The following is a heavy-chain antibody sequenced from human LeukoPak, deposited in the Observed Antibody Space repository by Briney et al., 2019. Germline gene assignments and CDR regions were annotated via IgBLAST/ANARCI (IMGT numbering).Heavy chain of an antibody. Sequence: PGGSLRLSCTASGFNFDDYTMHWVRQAPGKGLEWVSLINWDGDTTYYADSVKGRFTISRDNAKNSLYLQMNSLRAEDTAVYYCARDGRSYCGGDCFGAFDIWGQGTMVTVSS. CDR2: INWDGDTT. CDR1: GFNFDDYT. D-gene: IGHD2-21*01. J-gene: IGHJ3*02. V-gene: IGHV3-43*01. CDR3: ARDGRSYCGGDCFGAFDI.